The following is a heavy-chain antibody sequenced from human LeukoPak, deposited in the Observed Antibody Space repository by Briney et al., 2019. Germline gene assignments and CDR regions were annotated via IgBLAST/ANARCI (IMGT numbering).Heavy chain of an antibody. CDR3: ARQGDGYNWEVDY. J-gene: IGHJ4*02. CDR1: GGSINGYY. Sequence: SETLSLTCTVSGGSINGYYWSWIRQPPGKGLEWIGSIYTSGSTNYNPSLKSRVAISVDTSKNQFSLKLSSVTAADTAVYYCARQGDGYNWEVDYWGQGTLVTVSS. V-gene: IGHV4-4*09. D-gene: IGHD5-24*01. CDR2: IYTSGST.